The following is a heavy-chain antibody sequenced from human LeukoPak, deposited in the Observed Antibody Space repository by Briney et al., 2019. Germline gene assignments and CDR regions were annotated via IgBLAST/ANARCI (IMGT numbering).Heavy chain of an antibody. CDR1: GGSFSGYY. CDR3: ARGHNYYGSGSYYTDY. CDR2: INHSGST. Sequence: SKTLSLTCAVYGGSFSGYYWSWIRQPPGKGLEWIGEINHSGSTNYNPSLKSRVTISVDTSKNQFSLKLSSATAADTAVYYCARGHNYYGSGSYYTDYWGQGTLVTVSS. V-gene: IGHV4-34*01. D-gene: IGHD3-10*01. J-gene: IGHJ4*02.